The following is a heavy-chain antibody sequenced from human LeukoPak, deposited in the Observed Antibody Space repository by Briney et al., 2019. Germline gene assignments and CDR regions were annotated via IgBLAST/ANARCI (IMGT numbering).Heavy chain of an antibody. CDR2: ISYDGSNK. V-gene: IGHV3-30*18. CDR3: AKDPTYTATGTFDY. CDR1: GLTFSNAW. D-gene: IGHD5-18*01. Sequence: GGSLRLSCVASGLTFSNAWMSWVRQAPGKGLEWVADISYDGSNKYYADFVKGRFTISRDNSKNTLYLQMNSLRGEDTAVYYCAKDPTYTATGTFDYWGQGTLVTVSS. J-gene: IGHJ4*02.